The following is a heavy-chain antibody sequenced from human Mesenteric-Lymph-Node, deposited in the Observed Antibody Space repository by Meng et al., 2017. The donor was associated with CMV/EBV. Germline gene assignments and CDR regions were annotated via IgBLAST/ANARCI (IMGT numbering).Heavy chain of an antibody. D-gene: IGHD3-10*01. J-gene: IGHJ4*02. CDR2: IYYTGST. Sequence: GSSMSNYYWGWIRQPPGKGLECIGYIYYTGSTAYNPSLKSRITISIDTSKNQFSLKLNSVTAADSAVYFCARYEEYNDSGTQRHYFDSWGQGVLVTVSS. V-gene: IGHV4-59*01. CDR1: GSSMSNYY. CDR3: ARYEEYNDSGTQRHYFDS.